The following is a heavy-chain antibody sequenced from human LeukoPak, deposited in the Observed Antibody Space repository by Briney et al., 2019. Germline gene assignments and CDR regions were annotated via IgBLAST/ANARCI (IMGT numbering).Heavy chain of an antibody. J-gene: IGHJ4*02. V-gene: IGHV3-48*04. Sequence: GGSLRLSCAASGFTFSSYSMNWVRQAPGRGLEWVSYISSSSSTIYYADSVKGRFTISRDNAKNSLYLQMNSLRAEDTAVYYCASLAVAGPVDYWGQRTLVTVSS. CDR1: GFTFSSYS. D-gene: IGHD6-19*01. CDR3: ASLAVAGPVDY. CDR2: ISSSSSTI.